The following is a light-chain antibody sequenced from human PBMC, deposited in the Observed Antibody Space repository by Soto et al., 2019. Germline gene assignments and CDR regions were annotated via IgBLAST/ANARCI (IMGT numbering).Light chain of an antibody. CDR1: SSDVGGYNY. J-gene: IGLJ1*01. V-gene: IGLV2-8*01. Sequence: ALTQPPSASGSPGQSVTISCTGTSSDVGGYNYVSWYQQHPGKAPKLMIYEVSKRPSGVPDRFSGSKSGNTASLTVSGLQAEDEADYYCSSYAGSNNFVFGTGTKV. CDR3: SSYAGSNNFV. CDR2: EVS.